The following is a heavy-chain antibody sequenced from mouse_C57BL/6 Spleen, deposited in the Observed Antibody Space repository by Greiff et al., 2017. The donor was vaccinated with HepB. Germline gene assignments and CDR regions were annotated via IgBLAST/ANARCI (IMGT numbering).Heavy chain of an antibody. CDR1: GYTFTSYW. Sequence: VQRVESGAELAKPGASVKLSCKASGYTFTSYWMHWVKQRPGQGLEWIGYINPSSGYTKYNQKFKDKATLTADKSSSTAYMQLSSLTFEDSAVYYWRSPIKYDDDGVAYGGQGTRVTVSA. D-gene: IGHD2-4*01. CDR2: INPSSGYT. V-gene: IGHV1-7*01. CDR3: RSPIKYDDDGVAY. J-gene: IGHJ3*01.